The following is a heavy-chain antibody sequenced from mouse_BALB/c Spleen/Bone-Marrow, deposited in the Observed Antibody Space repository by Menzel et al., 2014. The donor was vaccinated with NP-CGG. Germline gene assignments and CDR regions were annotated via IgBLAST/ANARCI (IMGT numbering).Heavy chain of an antibody. D-gene: IGHD1-1*01. J-gene: IGHJ2*01. CDR3: TRGGNLVTTVKVDFDY. Sequence: QVQLQQSGAELVRPGASVTLSCKASGYTFTDYEMHWVKQTPVHGLEWIGAIDPETGGTDYNQKFKGKATLTADKSSSTAYMELRKLTSEDSDVYYYTRGGNLVTTVKVDFDYWGQGTTLTVSS. CDR2: IDPETGGT. CDR1: GYTFTDYE. V-gene: IGHV1-15*01.